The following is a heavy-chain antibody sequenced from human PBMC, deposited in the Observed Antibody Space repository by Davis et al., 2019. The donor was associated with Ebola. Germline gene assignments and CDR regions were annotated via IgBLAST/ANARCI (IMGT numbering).Heavy chain of an antibody. CDR2: LGTSADT. D-gene: IGHD5-18*01. CDR1: GFVFRNYV. J-gene: IGHJ6*04. V-gene: IGHV3-23*01. CDR3: AKSTGYNSGYYYFGVGV. Sequence: GESLKISCAASGFVFRNYVMSWVRQAPGKGLEWVSTLGTSADTYYADSVKGRFTISRDNSKNTLYLQMNSLRAEDTAVYYCAKSTGYNSGYYYFGVGVWGKGTTVTVSS.